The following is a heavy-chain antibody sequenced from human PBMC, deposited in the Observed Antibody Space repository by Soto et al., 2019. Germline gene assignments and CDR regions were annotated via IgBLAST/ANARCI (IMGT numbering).Heavy chain of an antibody. D-gene: IGHD4-17*01. V-gene: IGHV3-23*01. CDR3: AHPRGYGVFDAYDI. Sequence: GGSLRLSCAASGFTFTTYAMSWVRQAPGKGLAWVSAISAGGGTTYYADSVKGRFTISRDDSMNALYLQINSLRIEDTAVYYCAHPRGYGVFDAYDIWGQGTMVTVSS. J-gene: IGHJ3*02. CDR2: ISAGGGTT. CDR1: GFTFTTYA.